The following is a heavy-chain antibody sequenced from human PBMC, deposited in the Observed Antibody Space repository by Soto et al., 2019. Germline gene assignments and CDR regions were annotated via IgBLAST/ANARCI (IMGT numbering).Heavy chain of an antibody. J-gene: IGHJ4*02. CDR1: GFPFSGYW. CDR2: IKQDGSEQ. Sequence: DVQLVESGGGLVQPGGSLRLSCAASGFPFSGYWMPWVRQAPGKGLEWVANIKQDGSEQFYVDSVKGRFTISRDNAKNSVDLKMNSLRAEDTAIYYCARSLSEIVQLWNRLPIYYFDLWGQGTLVTVSS. CDR3: ARSLSEIVQLWNRLPIYYFDL. D-gene: IGHD3-10*01. V-gene: IGHV3-7*03.